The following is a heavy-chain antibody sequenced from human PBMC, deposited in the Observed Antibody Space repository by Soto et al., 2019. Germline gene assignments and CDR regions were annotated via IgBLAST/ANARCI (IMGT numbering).Heavy chain of an antibody. CDR3: ARASSSNSWGYFDL. D-gene: IGHD2-2*01. J-gene: IGHJ2*01. CDR2: ITGSGGST. V-gene: IGHV3-23*01. Sequence: EVQLLDSGGGLAQPGGCLRLSCAASGFTFSDYAMSWVRQAPGKGLEWVSAITGSGGSTYYADSMKGRFTISRDSSTNTLFLQMNSMRAEDTAVYYCARASSSNSWGYFDLWGRGTLVTVSS. CDR1: GFTFSDYA.